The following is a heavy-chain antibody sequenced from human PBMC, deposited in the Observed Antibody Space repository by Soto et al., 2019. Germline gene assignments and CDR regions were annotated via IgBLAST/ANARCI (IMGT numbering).Heavy chain of an antibody. J-gene: IGHJ4*02. V-gene: IGHV4-31*03. CDR2: IYYSGST. D-gene: IGHD6-13*01. Sequence: PSETLSLTCTVSGGSISSGGYYWSLIRQPPGKGLEWIGYIYYSGSTYYNPSLKSRVTISVDTSKNQFSLKLSSVTAADTAVYYCARGIAAAGTFEFPRFDYWGQGTLVTVSS. CDR1: GGSISSGGYY. CDR3: ARGIAAAGTFEFPRFDY.